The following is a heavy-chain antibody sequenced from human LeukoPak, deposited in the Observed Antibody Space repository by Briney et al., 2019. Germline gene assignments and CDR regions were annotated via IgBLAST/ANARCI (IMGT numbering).Heavy chain of an antibody. J-gene: IGHJ4*02. V-gene: IGHV3-21*01. Sequence: PGGSLRHSCAASGFTFSSYSMNWVRQAPGKGLAWVSSISSSSSYIYYADSVKGRFTISRDNAKNSLYLQMNSLRAEDTAVYYCARADIVVVISNFDYWGQGTLVTVSS. CDR2: ISSSSSYI. CDR3: ARADIVVVISNFDY. CDR1: GFTFSSYS. D-gene: IGHD2-21*01.